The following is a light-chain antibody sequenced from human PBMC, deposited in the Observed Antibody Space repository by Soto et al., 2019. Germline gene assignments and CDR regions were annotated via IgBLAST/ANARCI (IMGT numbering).Light chain of an antibody. CDR2: SND. V-gene: IGLV1-40*01. CDR1: SSNIGAGYD. Sequence: QPVLTQPPSVSGAPGQRVTISCTGSSSNIGAGYDVHWYQQLPGTAPKLLIFSNDERPSGVPDRFSGSKSGTSASLAISGLQSDDEADYYCATWDDSLNGVVFGGGTKVTVL. CDR3: ATWDDSLNGVV. J-gene: IGLJ2*01.